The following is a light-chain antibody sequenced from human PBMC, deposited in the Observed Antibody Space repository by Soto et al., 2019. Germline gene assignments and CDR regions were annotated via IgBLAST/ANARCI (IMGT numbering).Light chain of an antibody. Sequence: QSALTQPVSVSGSPGQSITISCTGTSSDVGSYNLVSWYQQHPGKAPKLMIYEGGKRPSGVSDRFSGSKSGNTASLTISGLQAEDDADYYCCSYAGSSTYVFGTGTKLTVL. CDR1: SSDVGSYNL. CDR2: EGG. V-gene: IGLV2-23*01. CDR3: CSYAGSSTYV. J-gene: IGLJ1*01.